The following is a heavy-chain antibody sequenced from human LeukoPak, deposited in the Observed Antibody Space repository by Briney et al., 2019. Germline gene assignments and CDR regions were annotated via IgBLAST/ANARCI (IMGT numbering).Heavy chain of an antibody. D-gene: IGHD2-15*01. CDR1: GFTFTSYG. CDR3: ARDPLNCRGGTCYSGPDY. Sequence: GGSLRLSCAASGFTFTSYGMHWVRQAPGKGLEWVAVIWYDGSKKYYADSVKGRFTISRDNSKNTLYLQMNSLRAEDTAVYYCARDPLNCRGGTCYSGPDYWGQGTLVTVSS. CDR2: IWYDGSKK. J-gene: IGHJ4*02. V-gene: IGHV3-33*01.